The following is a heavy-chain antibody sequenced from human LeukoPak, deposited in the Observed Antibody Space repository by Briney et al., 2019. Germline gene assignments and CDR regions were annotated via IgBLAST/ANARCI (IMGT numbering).Heavy chain of an antibody. J-gene: IGHJ1*01. D-gene: IGHD2-2*01. Sequence: PGGSLRLSCAASGFPFSSYGMHWVRQAPGKGLEWVAFVRYDGSDNYYADSVKGRFTISRDNSKNTLYLQMNSLRPEDTAVYYCAKAYCSSTRCSSDLYFQHWGQGTLVTVSS. CDR2: VRYDGSDN. CDR3: AKAYCSSTRCSSDLYFQH. V-gene: IGHV3-30*02. CDR1: GFPFSSYG.